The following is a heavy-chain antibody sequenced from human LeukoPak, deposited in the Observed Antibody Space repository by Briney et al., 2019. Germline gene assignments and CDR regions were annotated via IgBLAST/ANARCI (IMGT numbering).Heavy chain of an antibody. D-gene: IGHD2-21*02. CDR1: GFTFSTYW. CDR2: ISGNYGST. Sequence: GGSLRLSCVASGFTFSTYWMRWVRQAPGKGLEWVSTISGNYGSTYYADSVKGRFTISRDNFKNTVFLRMNSLRAEDTAVYYCAKVVLLLTASDAFDFWGQGTKVTVSS. J-gene: IGHJ3*01. CDR3: AKVVLLLTASDAFDF. V-gene: IGHV3-23*01.